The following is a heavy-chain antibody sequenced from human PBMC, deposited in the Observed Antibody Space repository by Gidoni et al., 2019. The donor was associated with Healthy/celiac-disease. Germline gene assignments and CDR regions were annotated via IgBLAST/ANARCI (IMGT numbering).Heavy chain of an antibody. CDR2: IYYSGST. J-gene: IGHJ3*02. Sequence: QLQLQESGPGLVKPSETLSLTCTVSGGSISSSSYYWGWIRQPPGKGLEWIGSIYYSGSTYYNPSLKSRVTISVDTSKNQFSLKLSSVTAADTAVYYCARDYGDYDSGAFDIWGQGTMVTVSS. D-gene: IGHD4-17*01. V-gene: IGHV4-39*07. CDR3: ARDYGDYDSGAFDI. CDR1: GGSISSSSYY.